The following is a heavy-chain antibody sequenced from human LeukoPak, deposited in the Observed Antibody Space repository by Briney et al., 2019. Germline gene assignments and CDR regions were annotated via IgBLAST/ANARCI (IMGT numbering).Heavy chain of an antibody. Sequence: GGSLRLSCEASGFTVSSNYMSWVRQAPGKGLEWVSVIYGGGSTYYADSVKGRFTISRDTSKNTLYLQMNSLRAEDTAVYYCASWPGGWYGEDSWGQGTLVTVSS. CDR2: IYGGGST. D-gene: IGHD6-19*01. J-gene: IGHJ4*02. CDR1: GFTVSSNY. V-gene: IGHV3-53*01. CDR3: ASWPGGWYGEDS.